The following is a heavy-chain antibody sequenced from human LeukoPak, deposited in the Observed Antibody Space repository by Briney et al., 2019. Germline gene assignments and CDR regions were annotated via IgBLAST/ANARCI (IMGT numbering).Heavy chain of an antibody. Sequence: ASVKVSCKASGYTFTSYDINWVRQATGQGLEWMGWMNPNSGNTGYAQKFQGRVTMTRNTSISTAYMELSSLRSEDTAVYYCARPVGAEATEAFDIWGQGTMVTVSS. D-gene: IGHD1-26*01. V-gene: IGHV1-8*01. CDR1: GYTFTSYD. CDR3: ARPVGAEATEAFDI. CDR2: MNPNSGNT. J-gene: IGHJ3*02.